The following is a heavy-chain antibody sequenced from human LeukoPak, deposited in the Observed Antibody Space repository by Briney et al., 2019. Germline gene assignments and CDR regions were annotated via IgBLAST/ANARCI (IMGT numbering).Heavy chain of an antibody. CDR1: GVSISSSSYY. D-gene: IGHD5-12*01. CDR3: ARLGGYADY. Sequence: SETLSLTCNVSGVSISSSSYYWGWIRQPPGKGLEWIGEIYHSGSTNYNPSLKSRVTISVDKSKNQFSLKLSSVTAADTAVYYCARLGGYADYWGQGTLVTVSS. CDR2: IYHSGST. J-gene: IGHJ4*02. V-gene: IGHV4-39*07.